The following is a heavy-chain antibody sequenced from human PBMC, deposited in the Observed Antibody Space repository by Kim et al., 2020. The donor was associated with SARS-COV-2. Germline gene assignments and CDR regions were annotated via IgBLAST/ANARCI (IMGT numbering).Heavy chain of an antibody. CDR3: AKGGYCSGGSCRPEYGMDV. V-gene: IGHV3-23*01. Sequence: GRFTISRDNSKNTLYLQMNTLRAEDTAVYYCAKGGYCSGGSCRPEYGMDVWGQGTTVTVSS. D-gene: IGHD2-15*01. J-gene: IGHJ6*02.